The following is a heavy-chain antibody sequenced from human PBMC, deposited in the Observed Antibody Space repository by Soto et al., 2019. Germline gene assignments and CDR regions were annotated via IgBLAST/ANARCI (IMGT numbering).Heavy chain of an antibody. V-gene: IGHV3-23*01. CDR1: GFTFSSYA. D-gene: IGHD3-10*01. CDR3: AKDPRRIRVTMVRGVTWFDP. J-gene: IGHJ5*02. Sequence: PGGSLRLSCTASGFTFSSYAMCWVRQAPEKWLESFSAFSDSGGSTYYADSVNGRFTISRETSKNTLYLQMNSLRAEHTAVYYCAKDPRRIRVTMVRGVTWFDPWGQGTLVTVS. CDR2: FSDSGGST.